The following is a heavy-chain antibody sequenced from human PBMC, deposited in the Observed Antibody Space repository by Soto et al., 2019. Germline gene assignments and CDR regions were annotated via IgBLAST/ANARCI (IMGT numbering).Heavy chain of an antibody. CDR1: GGSFSGYY. CDR2: INHSGST. Sequence: SETLSLTCAVYGGSFSGYYWSWIRQPPGKGLEWIGEINHSGSTNYNPSLKSRVTISVDTSKNQFSLKLSSVTAADTAVYYCARGSSVGARMGYYYYYGMDGWGQGNPGHRLL. D-gene: IGHD1-26*01. V-gene: IGHV4-34*01. J-gene: IGHJ6*02. CDR3: ARGSSVGARMGYYYYYGMDG.